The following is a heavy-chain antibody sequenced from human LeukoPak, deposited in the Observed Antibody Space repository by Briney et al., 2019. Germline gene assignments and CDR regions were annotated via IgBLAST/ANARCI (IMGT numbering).Heavy chain of an antibody. CDR1: GFTFTSSA. V-gene: IGHV1-58*01. Sequence: VASVKVSCKASGFTFTSSAVQWVRQARGQRLEWIGWIVVGSGNTNYAQKFQERVTITRDMSTSTAYMELGSLRSEDTAVYYCARSTNYYDSSGYYGYAGYWGQGTLVTVSS. D-gene: IGHD3-22*01. J-gene: IGHJ4*02. CDR2: IVVGSGNT. CDR3: ARSTNYYDSSGYYGYAGY.